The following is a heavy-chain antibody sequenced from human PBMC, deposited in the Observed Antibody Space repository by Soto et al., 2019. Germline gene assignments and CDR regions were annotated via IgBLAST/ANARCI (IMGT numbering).Heavy chain of an antibody. CDR3: AREKGYCSDTSSPDLDY. J-gene: IGHJ4*02. D-gene: IGHD2-2*01. V-gene: IGHV1-69*04. CDR2: VIPNLGVT. Sequence: SVKVSCKASGGTLSSYTFSWVRQAPGQGLEWMGRVIPNLGVTNYAKKFQGRFTIVVDTSTSTAYMELNSLRYEDTAVYYCAREKGYCSDTSSPDLDYGGKETRVTAPS. CDR1: GGTLSSYT.